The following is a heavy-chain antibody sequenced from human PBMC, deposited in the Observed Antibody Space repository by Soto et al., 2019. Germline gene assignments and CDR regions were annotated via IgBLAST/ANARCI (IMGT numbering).Heavy chain of an antibody. J-gene: IGHJ4*02. CDR3: AAVPVLRFLKRLQAYFDY. V-gene: IGHV1-58*01. CDR2: LVVGSGNT. Sequence: SVKVSCKTSGFMFTSSAVQWVRQARGQRLEWIGWLVVGSGNTHYAQHFQERVTLTRDMSTGTAYMELSSLRSEDTAVYYCAAVPVLRFLKRLQAYFDYWGQGTLVTVSS. CDR1: GFMFTSSA. D-gene: IGHD3-3*01.